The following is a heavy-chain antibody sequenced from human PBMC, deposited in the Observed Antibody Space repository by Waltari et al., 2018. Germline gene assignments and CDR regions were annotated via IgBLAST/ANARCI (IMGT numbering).Heavy chain of an antibody. V-gene: IGHV4-4*02. D-gene: IGHD2-15*01. CDR3: ARDRGRGLYLDT. Sequence: QLQLQESGPGLVKPSGTLSLTCAVPGDSVSSTYWWSWVRQSPQKGLEWIGQVHGSGRSNYSPSFASRVTVSLDTSNNEFYLKVTAATAADTAVYYCARDRGRGLYLDTWGPGTVVTVSP. CDR2: VHGSGRS. CDR1: GDSVSSTYW. J-gene: IGHJ5*02.